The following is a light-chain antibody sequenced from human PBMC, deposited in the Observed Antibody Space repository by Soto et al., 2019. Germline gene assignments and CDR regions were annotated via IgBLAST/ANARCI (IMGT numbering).Light chain of an antibody. CDR3: QQYGGSSWT. V-gene: IGKV3-20*01. J-gene: IGKJ1*01. Sequence: EIVLTQSPGTLSLSPGERATLSCRASQSVSSSYLAWYQQKTGQAPRLLIYGASSRATGVPDRFSGSGSGTDFTLTISRLEPEDFAVYYCQQYGGSSWTFGQGTKVDIK. CDR2: GAS. CDR1: QSVSSSY.